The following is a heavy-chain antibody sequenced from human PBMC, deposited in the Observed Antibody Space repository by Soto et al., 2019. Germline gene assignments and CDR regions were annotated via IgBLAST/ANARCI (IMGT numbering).Heavy chain of an antibody. CDR2: IKQDGREK. CDR1: GFTFDTYW. J-gene: IGHJ6*02. CDR3: AREITMVPGVFGYYGMDV. V-gene: IGHV3-7*04. D-gene: IGHD3-10*01. Sequence: GGSLRLSCAASGFTFDTYWMSWVRQAPWKGLEWVANIKQDGREKYHVDSVKGRITISRDNAKNSLYLQMNSLRAEDTAVYYCAREITMVPGVFGYYGMDVWGQGATVTVSS.